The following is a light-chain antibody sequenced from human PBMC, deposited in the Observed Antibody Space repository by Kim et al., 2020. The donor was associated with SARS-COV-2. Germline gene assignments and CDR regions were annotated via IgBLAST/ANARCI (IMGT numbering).Light chain of an antibody. CDR1: NIGRKS. V-gene: IGLV3-9*01. CDR2: YAT. Sequence: VALGQTARINCGGNNIGRKSVHWYQQKPGQAPVLVIYYATNRSSGIPERFSGSNSGNTATLTISRAQAGDEADYFCQVWDSNTVVFGGGTQLTVL. CDR3: QVWDSNTVV. J-gene: IGLJ2*01.